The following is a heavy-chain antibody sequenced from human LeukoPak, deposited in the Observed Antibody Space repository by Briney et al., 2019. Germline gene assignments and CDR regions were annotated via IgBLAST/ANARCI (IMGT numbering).Heavy chain of an antibody. D-gene: IGHD5-12*01. CDR1: GDSISSHY. CDR3: ARDTYDYYFNP. V-gene: IGHV4-59*11. Sequence: SETLSLTCTVSGDSISSHYWNWIRQPPGKGLEWIGCVHYSGITYYNPSLKSRVAVSVDTSKKQFSLILNSVTAADTAVYYCARDTYDYYFNPWGQGTLVTVSS. J-gene: IGHJ5*02. CDR2: VHYSGIT.